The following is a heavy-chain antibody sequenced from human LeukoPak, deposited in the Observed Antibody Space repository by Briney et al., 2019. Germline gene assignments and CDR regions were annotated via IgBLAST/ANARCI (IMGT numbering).Heavy chain of an antibody. D-gene: IGHD3-22*01. CDR3: ARGAPYYYDSSGYVFLN. V-gene: IGHV1-69*13. CDR1: GGTFSSYA. CDR2: IIPIFGTS. Sequence: GASVKVSCKASGGTFSSYAISWVRQAPGQGLEWMGGIIPIFGTSNYAQKFQGRVTITADESTSTAYMELSSLRSEDTAVYYCARGAPYYYDSSGYVFLNWGQGTLVTVSS. J-gene: IGHJ4*02.